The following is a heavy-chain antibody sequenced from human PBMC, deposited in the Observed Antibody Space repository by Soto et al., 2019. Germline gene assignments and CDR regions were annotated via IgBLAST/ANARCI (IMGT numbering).Heavy chain of an antibody. J-gene: IGHJ4*02. D-gene: IGHD7-27*01. Sequence: QVQLQQWGAGLLKPSETLSLTCAVYGGSFSGYYWNWIRQPPGKGLEWIGEINHSGSTNYNPSLKSRVTLSVDTSKNQFSLKLSSVTAADTGVYYCARGWGRIFDYWGQGTLVTVSS. V-gene: IGHV4-34*01. CDR3: ARGWGRIFDY. CDR2: INHSGST. CDR1: GGSFSGYY.